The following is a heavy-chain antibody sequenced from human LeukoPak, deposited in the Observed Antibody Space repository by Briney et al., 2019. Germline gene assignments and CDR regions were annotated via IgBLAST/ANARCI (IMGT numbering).Heavy chain of an antibody. D-gene: IGHD3-22*01. CDR2: MAGDGSSI. V-gene: IGHV3-30*03. CDR3: ASTYDSSGYYSGYFDY. J-gene: IGHJ4*02. CDR1: GFIFGSYG. Sequence: GGSLRLSCAASGFIFGSYGMHWVRQAPGKGLEWVALMAGDGSSIYYADSVKGRFTISRDNAKNSLYLQMNSLRAEDTAVYYCASTYDSSGYYSGYFDYWGQGTLVTVSS.